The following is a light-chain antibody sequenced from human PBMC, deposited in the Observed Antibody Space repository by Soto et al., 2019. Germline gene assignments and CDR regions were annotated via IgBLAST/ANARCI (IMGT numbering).Light chain of an antibody. J-gene: IGKJ1*01. CDR2: GAS. CDR1: QSVSSSY. CDR3: QKYDNWPPWT. Sequence: IVLTQSPGTLSLSPGERATLSCRASQSVSSSYLAWYQQKPGQAPRLLIYGASTRATAIPDRFSGSGSGTEFTLTISRLQSEDFAVYYCQKYDNWPPWTFGQGTKVDIK. V-gene: IGKV3-20*01.